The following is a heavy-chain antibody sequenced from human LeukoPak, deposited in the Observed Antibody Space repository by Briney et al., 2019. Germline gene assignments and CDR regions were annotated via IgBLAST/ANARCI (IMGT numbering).Heavy chain of an antibody. Sequence: ASVKVSCKASGYTFTDYYMHWVRQAPGKGLEWMGLVDPEDGETIYAEKFQGRVTITADTSTDTAYMELSSLRSEDTAVYYCATGGKYYDSSGYSDYWGQGTLVTVSS. D-gene: IGHD3-22*01. CDR2: VDPEDGET. J-gene: IGHJ4*02. V-gene: IGHV1-69-2*01. CDR1: GYTFTDYY. CDR3: ATGGKYYDSSGYSDY.